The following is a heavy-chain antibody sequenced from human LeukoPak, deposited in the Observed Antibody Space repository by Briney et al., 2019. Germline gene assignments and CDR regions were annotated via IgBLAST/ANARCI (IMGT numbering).Heavy chain of an antibody. CDR3: AKDLGYYGSGSYPHC. CDR1: GFTFSTYG. J-gene: IGHJ4*02. D-gene: IGHD3-10*01. Sequence: GGSLRLSCTASGFTFSTYGMHWVRQAPGKGLEWVTFIRYNGSNKYYADSVKGRFTISRDNSKNTLYLQMNSLRAEDTAVYYCAKDLGYYGSGSYPHCWGQGTLVTVSS. CDR2: IRYNGSNK. V-gene: IGHV3-30*02.